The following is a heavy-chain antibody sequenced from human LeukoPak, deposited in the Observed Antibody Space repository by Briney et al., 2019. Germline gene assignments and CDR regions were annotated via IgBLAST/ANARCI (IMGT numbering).Heavy chain of an antibody. CDR3: ASRYDSSGYYVVGFGSH. Sequence: PGGSLRLSCAASGFTFSSYSMNWVRQAPGKGLEWVSSISSSSSYIYYADSVKGRFTISRDNAKNSLYLQMNSLRAEDTAVYYCASRYDSSGYYVVGFGSHWGQGTLVTVSS. CDR1: GFTFSSYS. V-gene: IGHV3-21*01. J-gene: IGHJ4*02. CDR2: ISSSSSYI. D-gene: IGHD3-22*01.